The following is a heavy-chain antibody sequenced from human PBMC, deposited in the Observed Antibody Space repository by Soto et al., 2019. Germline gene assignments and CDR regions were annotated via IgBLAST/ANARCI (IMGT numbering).Heavy chain of an antibody. D-gene: IGHD3-3*01. CDR3: ARDRKYYDFWSGYSNWFGP. V-gene: IGHV4-4*07. J-gene: IGHJ5*02. CDR1: GGSISSYY. Sequence: SETLSLTCTVSGGSISSYYWSWIRQPAGKGLEWIGRIYTSGSTNYNPSLKSRVTMSVDTSKNQFSLKLSSVTAADTAVYYCARDRKYYDFWSGYSNWFGPWGQGTLVTVPS. CDR2: IYTSGST.